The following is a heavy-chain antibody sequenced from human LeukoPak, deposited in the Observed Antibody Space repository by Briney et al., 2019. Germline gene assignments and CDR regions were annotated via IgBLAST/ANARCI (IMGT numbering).Heavy chain of an antibody. CDR3: ARSSGYYFEYFHH. Sequence: PSETLSLTCTVSGGSISSVSYYWSWIRQPAGKGLEWIGRIYTSGSNNYKPSLKSRVTISVDTSKNQFSLKLSSVTAADTAMYYCARSSGYYFEYFHHWGQGTLVTVSS. V-gene: IGHV4-61*02. CDR2: IYTSGSN. J-gene: IGHJ1*01. D-gene: IGHD3-22*01. CDR1: GGSISSVSYY.